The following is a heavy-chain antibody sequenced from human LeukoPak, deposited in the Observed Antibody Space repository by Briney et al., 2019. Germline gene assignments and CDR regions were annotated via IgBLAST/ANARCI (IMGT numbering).Heavy chain of an antibody. CDR2: INWNGGST. CDR3: ARGIAVAGYYYYMDV. V-gene: IGHV3-20*04. CDR1: GFTFDDYG. Sequence: GGSLRLSCAASGFTFDDYGMSWVRQAPGKGLEWVSGINWNGGSTGYADSVKGRFTISRDNAKNSLYLQMYSLRAEDTAVYYCARGIAVAGYYYYMDVWGKGTTVTVSS. J-gene: IGHJ6*03. D-gene: IGHD6-19*01.